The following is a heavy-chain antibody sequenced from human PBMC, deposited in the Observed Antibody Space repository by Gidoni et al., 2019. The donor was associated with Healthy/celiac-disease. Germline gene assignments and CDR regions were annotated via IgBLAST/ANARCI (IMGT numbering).Heavy chain of an antibody. J-gene: IGHJ5*02. Sequence: QVQLQEPGPGLVKPSETLSLTCTATGGSISSYYWSWIRQPPGQGLEWRGYSCYSGSTNYNPSLKSRVTISVDTSKNQFSLKLSSVTAADTAVYYCARGRAYSSSLRENWFDPWGQGTLVTVSS. CDR3: ARGRAYSSSLRENWFDP. D-gene: IGHD6-13*01. CDR1: GGSISSYY. CDR2: SCYSGST. V-gene: IGHV4-59*01.